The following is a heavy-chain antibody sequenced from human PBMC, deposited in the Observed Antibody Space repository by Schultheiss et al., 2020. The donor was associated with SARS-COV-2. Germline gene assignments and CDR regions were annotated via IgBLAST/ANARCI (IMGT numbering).Heavy chain of an antibody. J-gene: IGHJ4*02. CDR1: GFSVSSNY. CDR3: ARIGIEWFGDREDY. CDR2: IYTGDTI. V-gene: IGHV3-53*01. D-gene: IGHD3-10*01. Sequence: GGSLRLSCAVSGFSVSSNYLNWVRQAPGKGLEWVSVIYTGDTIYYADSVKGRFTISRDISDNTVYLQLNSLRAEDTAVYYCARIGIEWFGDREDYWGQGTLVTVSS.